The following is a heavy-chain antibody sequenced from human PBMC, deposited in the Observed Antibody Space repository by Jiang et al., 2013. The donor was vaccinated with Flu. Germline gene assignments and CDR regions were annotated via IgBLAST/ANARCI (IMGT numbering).Heavy chain of an antibody. CDR1: GGSFSGYY. J-gene: IGHJ6*02. CDR2: INHSGST. Sequence: SLTCAVYGGSFSGYYWSWIRQPPGKGLEWIGEINHSGSTNYNPSLKSRVTISVDTSKNQFSLKLSSVTAADTAVYYCARDGVLTHYYYYYGMDVWGQGTTVTVSS. D-gene: IGHD4-17*01. V-gene: IGHV4-34*01. CDR3: ARDGVLTHYYYYYGMDV.